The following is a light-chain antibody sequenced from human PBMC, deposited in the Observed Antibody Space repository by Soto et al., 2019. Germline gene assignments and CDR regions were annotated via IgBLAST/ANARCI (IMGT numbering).Light chain of an antibody. V-gene: IGKV1-39*01. J-gene: IGKJ4*02. CDR1: QSISSY. CDR2: AAS. CDR3: QQSYSTPLT. Sequence: DIQMTQSPSSLSASVGDRVTITCRASQSISSYLNWYQQKPGKAPKLLIYAASSLQSGVPSRFSGSGSGTYFTLTISSLQPEDFATFYCQQSYSTPLTSGGGTKVEIK.